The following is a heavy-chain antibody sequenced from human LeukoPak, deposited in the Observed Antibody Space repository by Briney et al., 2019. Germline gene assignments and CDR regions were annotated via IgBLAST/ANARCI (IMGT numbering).Heavy chain of an antibody. CDR2: IKQDGSQK. D-gene: IGHD3-3*01. J-gene: IGHJ4*02. Sequence: GGSLRLSCVASGFTFTNYWMNWVRQAPGKGLEWVASIKQDGSQKSYVDSVKGRFTISRDNAKNSLSLQMDSLRGEDTAVYYCARDRDDYDLGHFDWGQGTLVTV. V-gene: IGHV3-7*01. CDR1: GFTFTNYW. CDR3: ARDRDDYDLGHFD.